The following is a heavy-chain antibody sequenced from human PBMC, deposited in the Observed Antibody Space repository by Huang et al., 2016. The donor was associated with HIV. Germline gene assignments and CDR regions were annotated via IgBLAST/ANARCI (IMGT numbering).Heavy chain of an antibody. D-gene: IGHD3-16*01. V-gene: IGHV3-30*02. Sequence: QVRLAESGGGVVQPGGSLRLSCVVSGVSFTNYAMHWVRQAPGKGLEWLTFRRHDGSDKFYAQSVKGRFHISRDDSNSTLYLQMNSLRLDDTAVYYCAKDTWGGVLDYWGQGTLVTVSS. CDR1: GVSFTNYA. J-gene: IGHJ4*02. CDR2: RRHDGSDK. CDR3: AKDTWGGVLDY.